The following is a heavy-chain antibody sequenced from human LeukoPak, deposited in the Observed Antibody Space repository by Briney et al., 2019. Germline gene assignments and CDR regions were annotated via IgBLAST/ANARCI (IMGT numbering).Heavy chain of an antibody. CDR3: ARGLSGNNWFDP. D-gene: IGHD3-16*01. Sequence: GGSLRLSCTASGFTFSNFWMGWVRQAPGKGLEWVANIKQDETEKFYLGSVKGRFTISRDNAKNSLYLQMNSLRVEDTAVYYCARGLSGNNWFDPWGQGTLVTVSS. CDR2: IKQDETEK. CDR1: GFTFSNFW. J-gene: IGHJ5*02. V-gene: IGHV3-7*03.